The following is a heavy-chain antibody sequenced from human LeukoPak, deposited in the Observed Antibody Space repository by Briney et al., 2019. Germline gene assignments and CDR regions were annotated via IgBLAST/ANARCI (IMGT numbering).Heavy chain of an antibody. CDR3: ARSSMVRGVNPKYYFDY. CDR1: GGSISSYY. J-gene: IGHJ4*02. Sequence: SETLSLTCTVSGGSISSYYWSWIRQPAGKGLEWIGRIYTSGSTNYNPPLKSRVTISVATSKNQFSLKLSSVTAADTAVYYCARSSMVRGVNPKYYFDYWGPGTLVTVSS. D-gene: IGHD3-10*01. CDR2: IYTSGST. V-gene: IGHV4-4*07.